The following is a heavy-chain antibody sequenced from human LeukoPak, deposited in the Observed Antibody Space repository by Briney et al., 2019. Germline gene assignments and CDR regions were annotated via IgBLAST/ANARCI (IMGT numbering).Heavy chain of an antibody. CDR3: ASATVVAASAEYFQH. Sequence: SVKASCKPSGGTFSSYAISWVRQAPGQGLEWMGGISPIFGTANYAQKVQGRVTITTDESTSTAYMELSSLRSEDTAVYYCASATVVAASAEYFQHWGQGTLVTVSS. D-gene: IGHD2-15*01. CDR2: ISPIFGTA. J-gene: IGHJ1*01. V-gene: IGHV1-69*05. CDR1: GGTFSSYA.